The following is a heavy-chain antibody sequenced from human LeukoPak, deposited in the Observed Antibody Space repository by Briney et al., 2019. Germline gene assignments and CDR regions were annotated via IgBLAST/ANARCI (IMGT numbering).Heavy chain of an antibody. D-gene: IGHD2-2*01. CDR3: ARSRYQLYYFDY. J-gene: IGHJ4*02. V-gene: IGHV4-34*01. CDR1: GGSFSGYY. Sequence: KPSETLSLTCAVYGGSFSGYYWSWIRQPPGKGLEWIGEINHSGSTNYNPSLKSRVTISVDTSKNQFSLKLSSVTAADTAVYYCARSRYQLYYFDYWGQGTLVTVSS. CDR2: INHSGST.